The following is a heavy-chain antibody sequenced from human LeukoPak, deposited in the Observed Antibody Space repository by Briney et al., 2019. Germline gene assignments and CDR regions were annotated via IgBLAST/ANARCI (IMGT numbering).Heavy chain of an antibody. CDR2: IYYSGST. CDR1: GGSISSSSYY. CDR3: ASPGPLLGPLFDY. V-gene: IGHV4-39*07. J-gene: IGHJ4*02. D-gene: IGHD2-15*01. Sequence: SETLSLTCTVSGGSISSSSYYWGWIRQPPGKGLEWIGSIYYSGSTYYNPSLKSRVTISVDTSKNQFSLKLSSVTAADTAVYYYASPGPLLGPLFDYWGQGTLVTVSS.